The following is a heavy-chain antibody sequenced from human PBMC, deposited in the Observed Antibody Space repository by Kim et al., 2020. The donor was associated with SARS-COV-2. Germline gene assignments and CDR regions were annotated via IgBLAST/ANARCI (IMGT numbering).Heavy chain of an antibody. D-gene: IGHD2-2*01. V-gene: IGHV4-34*01. CDR3: ARGHSTLNAFDI. J-gene: IGHJ3*02. Sequence: SETLSLTCAVYGGSFSGYYWSWIRQPPGKGLEWIGEINHSGSTNYNPSLKSRVTISVDTSKNQFSLKLSSVTAADTAVYYCARGHSTLNAFDIWGQGTMVTVSS. CDR2: INHSGST. CDR1: GGSFSGYY.